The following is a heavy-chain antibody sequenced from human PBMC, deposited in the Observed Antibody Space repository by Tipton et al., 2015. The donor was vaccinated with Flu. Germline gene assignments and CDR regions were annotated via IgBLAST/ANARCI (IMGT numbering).Heavy chain of an antibody. CDR1: GGSISSSSDY. CDR3: ARSTYYYGSGSADY. CDR2: IYYSGST. J-gene: IGHJ4*02. V-gene: IGHV4-39*01. D-gene: IGHD3-10*01. Sequence: TLSLTCNVSGGSISSSSDYWGWIRQPPGKGLEWIGTIYYSGSTYYNPSLRGRVNIFVDPSKNQFSQRLSSVTAADTAVYYCARSTYYYGSGSADYWGQGTLVTVSS.